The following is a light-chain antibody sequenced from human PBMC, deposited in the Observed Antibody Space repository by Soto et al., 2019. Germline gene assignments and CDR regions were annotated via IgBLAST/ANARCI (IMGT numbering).Light chain of an antibody. CDR3: QHFRA. V-gene: IGKV3-20*01. CDR2: GES. CDR1: QSVSRSF. Sequence: EIVLTQYPGTLSLSPGERATLSCRASQSVSRSFLAWYQKKSGQPPRLLIYGESSRANGSPDRFRGSGAGTDFTLTLSRVEPDDFAVYYWQHFRAFGQGTRLEIK. J-gene: IGKJ5*01.